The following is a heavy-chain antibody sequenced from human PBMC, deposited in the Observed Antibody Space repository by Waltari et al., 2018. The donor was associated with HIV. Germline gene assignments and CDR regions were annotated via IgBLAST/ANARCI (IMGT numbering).Heavy chain of an antibody. CDR1: GFTISLYN. V-gene: IGHV3-48*03. J-gene: IGHJ4*02. CDR3: AREVTSSKVMNY. D-gene: IGHD2-21*02. CDR2: ISGDGKNK. Sequence: EVRLVESGGGPVQPGGSLRLSCAASGFTISLYNMNWVRQTTGKGMGWCAYISGDGKNKYYADSVKGRFIISKDNGQNFLHLQMDRLSVDDSAKYFCAREVTSSKVMNYWGQGTPVIVSS.